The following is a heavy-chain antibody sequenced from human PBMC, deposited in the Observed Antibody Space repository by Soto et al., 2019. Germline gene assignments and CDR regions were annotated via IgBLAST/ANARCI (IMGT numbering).Heavy chain of an antibody. CDR2: INAGNGNT. D-gene: IGHD6-13*01. Sequence: ASVKVSCKASGYTFTSYAMHWVRQAPGQRLEWMGWINAGNGNTKYSQKFQGRVTITRDTSASTAYMELSSLRSEDTAVYYCARTYSSSWADWYFDLWGRGTLVTVS. CDR3: ARTYSSSWADWYFDL. V-gene: IGHV1-3*01. CDR1: GYTFTSYA. J-gene: IGHJ2*01.